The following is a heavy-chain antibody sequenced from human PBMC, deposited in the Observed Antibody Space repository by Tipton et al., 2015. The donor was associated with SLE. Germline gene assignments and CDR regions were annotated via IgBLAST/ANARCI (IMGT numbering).Heavy chain of an antibody. CDR1: GGSISGSGFF. Sequence: TLSLTCTVSGGSISGSGFFLGWIRQPPGKGLEWMGSIYYRATTYYKPSLKSRVTLSVDTSKNQFSLNLSSVTAPDTAVYYCARERSSSVEYWGQGTLVTVSS. D-gene: IGHD6-6*01. CDR2: IYYRATT. J-gene: IGHJ4*02. CDR3: ARERSSSVEY. V-gene: IGHV4-39*07.